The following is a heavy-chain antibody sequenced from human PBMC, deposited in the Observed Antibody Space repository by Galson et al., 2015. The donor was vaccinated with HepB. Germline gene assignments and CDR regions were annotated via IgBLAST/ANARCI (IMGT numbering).Heavy chain of an antibody. CDR1: KFTFSNFG. CDR3: AKGGQAYLWNDGYYYYMDV. D-gene: IGHD1-1*01. V-gene: IGHV3-30*18. CDR2: TSYDGTNK. Sequence: SLRLSCAASKFTFSNFGMHWVRQAPGKGLEWVAVTSYDGTNKFYSDSVKGRFTISRDNSKNTLYLQMNSLTTEDTAVYYCAKGGQAYLWNDGYYYYMDVWGKGTTVAVSS. J-gene: IGHJ6*03.